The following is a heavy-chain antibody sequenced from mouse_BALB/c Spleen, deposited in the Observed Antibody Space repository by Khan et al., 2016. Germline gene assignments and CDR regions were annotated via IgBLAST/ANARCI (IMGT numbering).Heavy chain of an antibody. Sequence: QVQLQQPGPQLVRPGASVKISCKASGYSFTRNCMHWVKQRPGQGLEWIGMVDPSDGESRLNQKFKDKAKLTVDTSSSTAYMQLSSPTSEDSAVDFCARENWELAYWGQGTLVTVSA. CDR2: VDPSDGES. V-gene: IGHV1S127*01. J-gene: IGHJ3*01. D-gene: IGHD4-1*01. CDR3: ARENWELAY. CDR1: GYSFTRNC.